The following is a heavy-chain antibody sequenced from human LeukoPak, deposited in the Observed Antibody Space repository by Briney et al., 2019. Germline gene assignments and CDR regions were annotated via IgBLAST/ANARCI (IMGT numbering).Heavy chain of an antibody. D-gene: IGHD3-10*01. CDR3: ARDTTTYYYGSGSSDFDY. CDR2: ISAYNGNT. CDR1: GYTFTSYG. V-gene: IGHV1-18*01. J-gene: IGHJ4*02. Sequence: ASVKLSCKASGYTFTSYGISWVRQAPGQGLEWMGWISAYNGNTNYAQKLQGRVTMTTDASTSTAYMELRSLRSDDTAVYYCARDTTTYYYGSGSSDFDYWGQGTLVTVSP.